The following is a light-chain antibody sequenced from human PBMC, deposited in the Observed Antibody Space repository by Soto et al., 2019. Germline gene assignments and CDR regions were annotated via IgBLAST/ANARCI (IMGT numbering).Light chain of an antibody. CDR2: GAS. J-gene: IGKJ2*01. V-gene: IGKV3-15*01. CDR1: QTISSN. Sequence: EIVMTQSPATLSVSPGERASLSCRASQTISSNLAWYQQKPGQAPRLLIHGASTRATGVPARFSGSGSGTEFTLTITSPQSEDFAVYYCQQYHNWPPQYTFGQGTQLQI. CDR3: QQYHNWPPQYT.